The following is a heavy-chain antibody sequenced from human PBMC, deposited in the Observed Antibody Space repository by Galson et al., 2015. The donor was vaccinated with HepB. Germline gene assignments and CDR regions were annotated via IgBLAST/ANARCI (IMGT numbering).Heavy chain of an antibody. D-gene: IGHD1-1*01. CDR2: IYYSGST. CDR3: ARMGRYSYWYFDL. J-gene: IGHJ2*01. Sequence: GWIRQPPGKGLEWIGSIYYSGSTYYNPSLKSRVTISVDTSKNQFSLKLSSVTAADTAVYYCARMGRYSYWYFDLWGRGTLVTVSS. V-gene: IGHV4-39*07.